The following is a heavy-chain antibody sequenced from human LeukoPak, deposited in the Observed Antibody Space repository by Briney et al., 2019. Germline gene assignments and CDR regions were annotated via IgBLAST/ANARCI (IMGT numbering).Heavy chain of an antibody. CDR3: AKDRDPAAAAYYFDY. Sequence: GGSLRLSCAASGLTFSSYGMHWVRQAPGKGLEWVAVISYDGGDKHYADSVKGRFTISRDNSKNTLYLQMNSLRVEDAAVYYCAKDRDPAAAAYYFDYWGQVTLVTVSS. CDR1: GLTFSSYG. V-gene: IGHV3-30*18. J-gene: IGHJ4*02. D-gene: IGHD6-13*01. CDR2: ISYDGGDK.